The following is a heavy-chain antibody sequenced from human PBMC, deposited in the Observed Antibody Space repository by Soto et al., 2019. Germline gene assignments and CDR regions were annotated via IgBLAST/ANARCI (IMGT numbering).Heavy chain of an antibody. CDR2: ISYDGNNK. Sequence: QVQLVESGGGVAQPGRSLRLSCAASGFTFSSYAMHWVRQAPGKGLEWVAVISYDGNNKYYADSVKGRFTISRDNSKNQLSLQMNSLRAEDTAVYYCARAPTTVTTAYYFDFWGQGTLVTVSS. CDR1: GFTFSSYA. V-gene: IGHV3-30-3*01. D-gene: IGHD4-17*01. CDR3: ARAPTTVTTAYYFDF. J-gene: IGHJ4*02.